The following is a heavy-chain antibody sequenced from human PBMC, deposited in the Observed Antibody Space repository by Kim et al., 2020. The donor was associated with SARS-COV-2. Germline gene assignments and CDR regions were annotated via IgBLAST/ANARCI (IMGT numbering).Heavy chain of an antibody. D-gene: IGHD1-1*01. CDR3: ARGRAHTTDY. CDR2: INHSGST. V-gene: IGHV4-34*01. J-gene: IGHJ4*02. CDR1: GGSFSGYY. Sequence: SETLSLTCAVYGGSFSGYYWSWIRQPPGKGLEWIGEINHSGSTNYNPSLKSRVTISVDTSKNQFSLKLSSVTAADTAVYYCARGRAHTTDYWGQGTLVTVSS.